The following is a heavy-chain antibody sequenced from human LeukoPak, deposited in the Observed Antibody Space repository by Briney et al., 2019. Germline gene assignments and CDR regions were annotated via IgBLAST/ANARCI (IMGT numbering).Heavy chain of an antibody. CDR3: ARVSSLAVAGFFDY. V-gene: IGHV3-7*01. J-gene: IGHJ4*02. Sequence: GGSLRLSCAASGFTFSHYWMSWVRQAPGKGLEWVANIKQDGSEKYYVDSVKGRFTISRDNAKNSLYLQMNSLRAEDTAVYYCARVSSLAVAGFFDYWGQGILVTVSS. D-gene: IGHD6-19*01. CDR1: GFTFSHYW. CDR2: IKQDGSEK.